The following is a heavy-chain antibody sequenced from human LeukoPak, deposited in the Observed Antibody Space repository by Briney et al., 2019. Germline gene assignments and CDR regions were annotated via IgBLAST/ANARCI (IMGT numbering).Heavy chain of an antibody. CDR1: GGSISSYY. D-gene: IGHD3-22*01. CDR3: ARVSDGSGYGYFDY. J-gene: IGHJ4*02. CDR2: IYYSGST. V-gene: IGHV4-59*08. Sequence: SETLSLTCTVSGGSISSYYWSWIRQPPGKGLEWIGYIYYSGSTNYNPSLKSRVTISVDTSKNQFSLKLSSVTAADTAVYYCARVSDGSGYGYFDYWGQGTLVTVSS.